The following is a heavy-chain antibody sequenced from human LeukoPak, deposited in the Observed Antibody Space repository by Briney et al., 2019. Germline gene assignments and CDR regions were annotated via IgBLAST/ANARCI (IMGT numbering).Heavy chain of an antibody. V-gene: IGHV4-4*02. Sequence: PSGTLSLTCGVSGGSISSNNWWSWVRQPPGQGLEWIGEIYHSGSANYNPSLKSRVTISVDKSKNQLSLKLISVTAADTAVYYCARVGYDFWSGYYSRLGIDYWGQGTLVTVSS. D-gene: IGHD3-3*01. J-gene: IGHJ4*02. CDR3: ARVGYDFWSGYYSRLGIDY. CDR2: IYHSGSA. CDR1: GGSISSNNW.